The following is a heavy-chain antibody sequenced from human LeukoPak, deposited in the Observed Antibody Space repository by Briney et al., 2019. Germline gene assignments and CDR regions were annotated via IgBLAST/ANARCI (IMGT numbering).Heavy chain of an antibody. V-gene: IGHV3-23*01. J-gene: IGHJ4*02. CDR2: ISGSGGST. D-gene: IGHD6-19*01. Sequence: GGSLRLSCAASGFTFSSYAMSWVRQAPGKGLEWVSAISGSGGSTYYADSVKGRFTISRDNFKNTLYLQMNSLRAEDTAVYYCAKDGVGSGWYRGLLFDYWGQGTLVTVSS. CDR3: AKDGVGSGWYRGLLFDY. CDR1: GFTFSSYA.